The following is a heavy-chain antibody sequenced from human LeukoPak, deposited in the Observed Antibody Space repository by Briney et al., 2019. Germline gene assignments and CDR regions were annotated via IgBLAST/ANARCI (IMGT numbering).Heavy chain of an antibody. Sequence: GGSLRLSCAASGFTFSDYYMSWIRQAPGKGLEWVSYISSSSYTNYANSVKGRFTISRDNAKNSLYLQMNSLRAEDTAVYYCARAPHYSNYGPYYYGMDVWGQGTTVTVSS. D-gene: IGHD4-11*01. J-gene: IGHJ6*02. CDR2: ISSSSYT. V-gene: IGHV3-11*06. CDR1: GFTFSDYY. CDR3: ARAPHYSNYGPYYYGMDV.